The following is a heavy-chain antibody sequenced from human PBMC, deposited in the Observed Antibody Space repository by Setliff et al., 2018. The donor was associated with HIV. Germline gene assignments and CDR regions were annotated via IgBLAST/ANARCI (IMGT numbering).Heavy chain of an antibody. D-gene: IGHD2-2*01. CDR2: ISAYNGNT. J-gene: IGHJ6*03. CDR1: GYTFISYG. Sequence: ASVKVSCKASGYTFISYGISWVRQAPGQGLEWMGWISAYNGNTNYAQKLQGRVTMTTDTSTSTAYMELRSLRSDDTAAYYCATSSRIYYYSYMDVWGKGTTVTVSS. CDR3: ATSSRIYYYSYMDV. V-gene: IGHV1-18*01.